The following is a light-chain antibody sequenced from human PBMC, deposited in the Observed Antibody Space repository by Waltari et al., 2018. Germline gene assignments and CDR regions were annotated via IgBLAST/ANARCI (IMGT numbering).Light chain of an antibody. J-gene: IGKJ2*01. CDR1: QSINTY. Sequence: DIQMTQSQSSLSASVGDRVNITCRASQSINTYLNWYLQKPGKAPKILIFAASSLQSGVPSRFSGSGSGTEFTLTVTCLQPDDFATYYCQQSFTTPYTFGQGTKVGIK. V-gene: IGKV1-39*01. CDR2: AAS. CDR3: QQSFTTPYT.